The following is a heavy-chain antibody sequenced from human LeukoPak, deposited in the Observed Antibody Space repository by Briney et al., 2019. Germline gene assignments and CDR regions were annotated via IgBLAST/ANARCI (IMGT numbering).Heavy chain of an antibody. V-gene: IGHV4-39*01. CDR2: IYYSGST. Sequence: PSETLSLTCTVSGVSISSSSFYWGWIRQPPGKGLEWIGSIYYSGSTYYNPSLKSRVTISVDTSKNEFSLRLSSVTAADTAVYYCAHFRGGAFDFWGRGTMVTVSS. CDR3: AHFRGGAFDF. CDR1: GVSISSSSFY. J-gene: IGHJ3*01. D-gene: IGHD3-16*01.